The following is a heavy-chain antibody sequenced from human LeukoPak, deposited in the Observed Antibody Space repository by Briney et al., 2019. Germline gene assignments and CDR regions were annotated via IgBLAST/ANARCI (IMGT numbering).Heavy chain of an antibody. CDR2: IYTSGST. Sequence: SETLSLTCTVSGGSISSYYWSWIRQPAGKGLEWIGRIYTSGSTNYNPSLKSRVTMSVGTSKNQFSLKLSSVTAADTAVYYCARDSNPRTGNAFDIWGQGTMVTVSS. V-gene: IGHV4-4*07. CDR1: GGSISSYY. D-gene: IGHD3-10*01. J-gene: IGHJ3*02. CDR3: ARDSNPRTGNAFDI.